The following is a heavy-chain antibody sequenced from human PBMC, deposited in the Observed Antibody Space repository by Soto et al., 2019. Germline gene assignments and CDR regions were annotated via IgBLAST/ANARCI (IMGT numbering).Heavy chain of an antibody. D-gene: IGHD6-13*01. CDR1: GGTLRSHT. CDR2: IIPILGTA. V-gene: IGHV1-69*16. Sequence: QVQLVQSGAEVKKPGSSVKVSCKASGGTLRSHTISWVRQAPGQGLEWMGGIIPILGTANYAQKFQGRVTITADESTNTAYMEVSSLRSGDTAVYYCARESLAGIHWGQGTLVTVSS. J-gene: IGHJ4*02. CDR3: ARESLAGIH.